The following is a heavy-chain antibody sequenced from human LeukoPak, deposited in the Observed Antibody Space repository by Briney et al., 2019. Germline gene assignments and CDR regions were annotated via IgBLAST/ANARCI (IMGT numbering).Heavy chain of an antibody. CDR1: GDSISSSNYY. V-gene: IGHV4-39*01. Sequence: SETLSLTCTVSGDSISSSNYYWGWIRQPPGKGLEWIGTIYYSGSTYYNPSLESRLTISVDTSKNQFSLKLSSVTAADMALYYCARHRSGVTYFDYWGQGTLVTVSS. D-gene: IGHD2-21*02. J-gene: IGHJ4*02. CDR2: IYYSGST. CDR3: ARHRSGVTYFDY.